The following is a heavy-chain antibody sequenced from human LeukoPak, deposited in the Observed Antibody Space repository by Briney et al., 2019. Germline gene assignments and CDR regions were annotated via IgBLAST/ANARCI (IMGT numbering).Heavy chain of an antibody. Sequence: PGGSLRLSCAASGFTFSSYSMNWVRQAPGKGLEWVSSISSSGSYIYYADSVKGRFTLSRDNAKNSLHLQMNSLRAEDTAVYYCARVSESEWNFDLWGRGTLVTVSS. CDR1: GFTFSSYS. D-gene: IGHD1-14*01. V-gene: IGHV3-21*01. CDR2: ISSSGSYI. CDR3: ARVSESEWNFDL. J-gene: IGHJ2*01.